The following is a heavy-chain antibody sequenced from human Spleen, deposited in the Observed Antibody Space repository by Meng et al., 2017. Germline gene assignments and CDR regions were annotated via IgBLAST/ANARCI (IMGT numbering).Heavy chain of an antibody. V-gene: IGHV4-30-4*01. CDR2: IYNSGRP. Sequence: QVQLQESGPGLVKPSQTRSLTCTVSGGSLRSGDYYWSWIRQPPGKGLEWIGYIYNSGRPSSNPSLKSRVTISVDMSKNQFSLKLRFVTAADTAVYYCAREGRSHQVGVSVYWGQGNLVTVSS. D-gene: IGHD2-21*01. CDR3: AREGRSHQVGVSVY. CDR1: GGSLRSGDYY. J-gene: IGHJ4*02.